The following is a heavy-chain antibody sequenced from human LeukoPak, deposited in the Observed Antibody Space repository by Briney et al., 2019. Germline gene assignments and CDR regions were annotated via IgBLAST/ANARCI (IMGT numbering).Heavy chain of an antibody. Sequence: GSSVKVSCKASGGTFSSYAISWVRQAPGQGLEWIGGIIPVFGTSNYAQKFQGRVTITADESTRTAYMELSSLRSEDTAVYYCARDNSVEDTAWWFDPWGQGTLVTVSS. CDR2: IIPVFGTS. CDR3: ARDNSVEDTAWWFDP. CDR1: GGTFSSYA. J-gene: IGHJ5*02. D-gene: IGHD4-23*01. V-gene: IGHV1-69*01.